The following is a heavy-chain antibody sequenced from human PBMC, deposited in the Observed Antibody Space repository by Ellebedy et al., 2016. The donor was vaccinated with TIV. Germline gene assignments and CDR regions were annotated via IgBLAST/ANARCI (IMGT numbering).Heavy chain of an antibody. CDR3: ARNVPHP. V-gene: IGHV3-23*01. CDR2: ITESGGNT. D-gene: IGHD3-10*02. CDR1: GLTFSSHA. Sequence: PGGSLRLSCAASGLTFSSHAMSRVRQAPGKGLEWVSSITESGGNTYYADSVKGRFTISRDNSKNTLYLQMNSLRAEDTAVYYCARNVPHPWGQGTLVTVAS. J-gene: IGHJ5*02.